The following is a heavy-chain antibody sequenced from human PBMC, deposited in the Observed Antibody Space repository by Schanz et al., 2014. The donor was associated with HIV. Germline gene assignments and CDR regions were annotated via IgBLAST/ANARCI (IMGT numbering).Heavy chain of an antibody. V-gene: IGHV3-30*18. CDR2: ISYDGSKK. J-gene: IGHJ5*02. Sequence: VQLVQSGGGLVKPGGSLRISCAASGFTFRHAWMSWVRQAPGKGLEWVAVISYDGSKKYYADSVKGRFTISRDNSKNTLYLQMVSLRVEDTAVYYCAKDAYASNYINWVDPWGQGTLVTVSS. D-gene: IGHD4-4*01. CDR3: AKDAYASNYINWVDP. CDR1: GFTFRHAW.